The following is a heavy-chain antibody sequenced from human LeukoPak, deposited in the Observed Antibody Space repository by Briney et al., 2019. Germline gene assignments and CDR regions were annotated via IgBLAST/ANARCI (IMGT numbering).Heavy chain of an antibody. J-gene: IGHJ4*02. D-gene: IGHD2-15*01. V-gene: IGHV3-23*01. CDR3: AKDLKGYCSGGSCYWSEQFDY. Sequence: GGSLRLSCAASGFTFSSYAMSWVRQAPGKGLEWVSAISGSGGSTYYADSVKGRFTISRDNSKNTLYLQMNSLRAEDTAVYYCAKDLKGYCSGGSCYWSEQFDYWGQGTLVTVSS. CDR1: GFTFSSYA. CDR2: ISGSGGST.